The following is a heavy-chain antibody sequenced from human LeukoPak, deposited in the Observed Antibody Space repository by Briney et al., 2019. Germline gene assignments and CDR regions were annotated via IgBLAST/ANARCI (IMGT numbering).Heavy chain of an antibody. V-gene: IGHV3-74*01. Sequence: GGSLRLSCAASGFTFSNNWMHWVRLTPEKGLVWVSRIKSDGSSTTYADSVKGRFTISRDNSKNTLYLQMNSLRAEDTAVYYCAKRRIAARHFDYWGQGTLVTVSS. CDR3: AKRRIAARHFDY. J-gene: IGHJ4*02. CDR1: GFTFSNNW. D-gene: IGHD6-6*01. CDR2: IKSDGSST.